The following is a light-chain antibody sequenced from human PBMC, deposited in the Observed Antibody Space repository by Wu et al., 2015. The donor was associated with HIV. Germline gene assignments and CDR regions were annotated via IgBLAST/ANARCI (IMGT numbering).Light chain of an antibody. CDR3: QQYNNWLVRT. CDR2: GAS. J-gene: IGKJ2*01. V-gene: IGKV3-15*01. CDR1: QSVSSN. Sequence: EIVMTQSPATLSVSPGERATLSCRASQSVSSNLAWYQQKPGQAPRLLIYGASTRATGIPARFSGSGSGTEFTLTISSMQSEDFAVYYCQQYNNWLVRTFGRGDQAGDQT.